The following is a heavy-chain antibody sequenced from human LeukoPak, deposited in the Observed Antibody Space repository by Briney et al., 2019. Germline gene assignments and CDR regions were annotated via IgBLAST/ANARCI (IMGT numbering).Heavy chain of an antibody. D-gene: IGHD3-3*01. J-gene: IGHJ5*02. Sequence: GASVKVSCKVSGYTLTELSMHWVRQAPGKGLEWMGGFDPEDGETIYAQKFQGRVTMTEDTSTDTAYMELSSLRSEDTAVYYCAREAITIFGVVRTQTTYGPHRFDPWGRGTLVTVSS. CDR3: AREAITIFGVVRTQTTYGPHRFDP. CDR2: FDPEDGET. V-gene: IGHV1-24*01. CDR1: GYTLTELS.